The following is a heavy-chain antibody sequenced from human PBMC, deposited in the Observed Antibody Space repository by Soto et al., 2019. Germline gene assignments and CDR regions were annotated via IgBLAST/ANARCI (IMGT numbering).Heavy chain of an antibody. CDR1: GYTFTSYG. CDR3: ARVRNWNYPDAFDI. Sequence: GASVKVSCTASGYTFTSYGISWVRRAPGQGLEWMGWISAYNGNTNYAQKLQGRVTMTTDTSTSTAYMELRSLRSDDTAVYYCARVRNWNYPDAFDIWGQGTMVTVSS. D-gene: IGHD1-7*01. J-gene: IGHJ3*02. V-gene: IGHV1-18*04. CDR2: ISAYNGNT.